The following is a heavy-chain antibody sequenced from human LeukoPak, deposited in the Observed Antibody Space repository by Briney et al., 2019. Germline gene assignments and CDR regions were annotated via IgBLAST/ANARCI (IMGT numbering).Heavy chain of an antibody. CDR2: ISAYNGNT. D-gene: IGHD3-10*01. V-gene: IGHV1-18*01. CDR1: GYTFTSYG. J-gene: IGHJ5*02. Sequence: ASVKVSCKASGYTFTSYGISWVRQAPGQGLEWMGWISAYNGNTNYAQKLQGRATMTTDTSTSTAYMELRSLRSDDTAVYYCARVTSVGGSGSYYNWLDPWGQGTLVTVSS. CDR3: ARVTSVGGSGSYYNWLDP.